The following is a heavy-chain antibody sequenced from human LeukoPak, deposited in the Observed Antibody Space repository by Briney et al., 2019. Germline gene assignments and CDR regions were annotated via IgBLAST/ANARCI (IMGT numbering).Heavy chain of an antibody. Sequence: GGSLRLSCAASGFTFNSYNMNWVRQAPAKGLEWVSYISSSSSTIYYADSVKGRFTISRDSAKTSLFLQMNSLRDEDTAVYYCARAYSSSSGRDAFDSWGLGTLVTVSS. V-gene: IGHV3-48*02. CDR2: ISSSSSTI. J-gene: IGHJ3*02. CDR1: GFTFNSYN. D-gene: IGHD6-6*01. CDR3: ARAYSSSSGRDAFDS.